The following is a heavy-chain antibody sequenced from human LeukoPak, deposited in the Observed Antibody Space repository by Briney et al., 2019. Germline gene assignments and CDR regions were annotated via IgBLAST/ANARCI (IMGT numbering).Heavy chain of an antibody. D-gene: IGHD5-12*01. CDR3: ARTHERVDDIGTLGY. CDR1: GYTFTSYY. V-gene: IGHV1-46*01. CDR2: INPSGGST. Sequence: ASVKVSCKASGYTFTSYYMHWVRQAPGQGLEWMGIINPSGGSTSYAQKFQGRVTMTRDTSTSTVYMELSSLRSEDTAVYYCARTHERVDDIGTLGYWGQGTLVTVSS. J-gene: IGHJ4*02.